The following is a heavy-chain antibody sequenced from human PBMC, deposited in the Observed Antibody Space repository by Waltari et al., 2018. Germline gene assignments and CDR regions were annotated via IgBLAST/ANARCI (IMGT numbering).Heavy chain of an antibody. D-gene: IGHD6-19*01. CDR1: GGSFSGYY. CDR3: ARQDVAVADNAFDI. V-gene: IGHV4-34*01. J-gene: IGHJ3*02. CDR2: INNSGST. Sequence: QVQLQQWGAGLLKPSETLSLTCAVYGGSFSGYYWSWIRQPPGKGLEWTGEINNSGSTNYNPSVKSRVTIAVDTSNNQFSLKLSSVTAAGTAVYYCARQDVAVADNAFDIWGQGTMVTVSS.